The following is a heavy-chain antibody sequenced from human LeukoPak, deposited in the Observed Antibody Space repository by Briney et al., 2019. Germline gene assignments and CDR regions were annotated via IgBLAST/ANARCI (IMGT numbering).Heavy chain of an antibody. J-gene: IGHJ4*02. CDR2: IAANGDS. CDR1: GFAFYNYD. D-gene: IGHD4-11*01. CDR3: ARGYSYRFDY. V-gene: IGHV3-13*01. Sequence: PGGSLRLSCAASGFAFYNYDMHWVRHTGKDLEWVSVIAANGDSYYAGSVKGRFTISRDNGNNALYLQMNSQRDGDTAVYYCARGYSYRFDYWGQGTLVTVSS.